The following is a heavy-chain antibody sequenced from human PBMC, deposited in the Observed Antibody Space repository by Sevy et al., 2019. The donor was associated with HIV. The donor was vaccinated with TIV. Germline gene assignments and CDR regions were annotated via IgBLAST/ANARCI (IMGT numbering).Heavy chain of an antibody. CDR2: INPISGGT. V-gene: IGHV1-2*06. J-gene: IGHJ6*02. CDR3: ARAGTDFWTGGMAV. CDR1: GYAFTGYY. D-gene: IGHD3-3*01. Sequence: ASVKVSCKASGYAFTGYYIHWVRQAPGQGLAWMGRINPISGGTDDSQKFQGRVTMTRDTSISTAYMDVSRLTSDDTAVYYCARAGTDFWTGGMAVWGQGTVVTVSS.